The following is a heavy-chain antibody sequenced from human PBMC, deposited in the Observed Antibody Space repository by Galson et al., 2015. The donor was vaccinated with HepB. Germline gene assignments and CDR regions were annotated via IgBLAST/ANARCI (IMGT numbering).Heavy chain of an antibody. CDR3: ARDIGDYYYYGMDV. Sequence: SVKVSCKASGYTFTSYAMHWVRQAPGQRLEWMGWINAGNGNTKYSQKFQGRVTITRDTSASTAYMELSSLRSEDTAVYYCARDIGDYYYYGMDVWGQGTTVTVSS. CDR1: GYTFTSYA. V-gene: IGHV1-3*01. J-gene: IGHJ6*02. CDR2: INAGNGNT. D-gene: IGHD3-10*01.